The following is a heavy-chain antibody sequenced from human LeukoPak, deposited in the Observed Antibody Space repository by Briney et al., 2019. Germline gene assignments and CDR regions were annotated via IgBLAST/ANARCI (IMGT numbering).Heavy chain of an antibody. CDR1: GFTFSSYS. J-gene: IGHJ6*02. Sequence: GGSLRLSCAASGFTFSSYSMNWVRQAPGKGLEWVANIKQDGSEKYYVDSVKGRFTISRDNAKNSLYLQMNSLRAEDTAVFYCARDTAGMDVWGQGTTVTVSS. V-gene: IGHV3-7*01. CDR3: ARDTAGMDV. D-gene: IGHD5-18*01. CDR2: IKQDGSEK.